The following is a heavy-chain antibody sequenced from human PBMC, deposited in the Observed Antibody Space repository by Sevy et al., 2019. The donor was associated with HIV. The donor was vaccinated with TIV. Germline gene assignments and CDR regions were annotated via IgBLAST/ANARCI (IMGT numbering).Heavy chain of an antibody. D-gene: IGHD6-19*01. CDR1: GFTFSSYE. Sequence: GGSLRLSCAASGFTFSSYEMNWVRQAPGKGLEWVSYISSSGSTIYYADSVKGRFTISRDNAKNSLYLQMNSLRAEDMAVYYCARDPIAVAGTDYYYGMDVWGQGTTVTVSS. CDR2: ISSSGSTI. CDR3: ARDPIAVAGTDYYYGMDV. V-gene: IGHV3-48*03. J-gene: IGHJ6*02.